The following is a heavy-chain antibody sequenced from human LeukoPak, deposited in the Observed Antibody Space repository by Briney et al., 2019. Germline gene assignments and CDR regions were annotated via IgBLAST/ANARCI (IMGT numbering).Heavy chain of an antibody. J-gene: IGHJ4*02. V-gene: IGHV4-34*01. D-gene: IGHD3-22*01. Sequence: PPETLSLTCAVYGGSFSGYYWSWIRQPPGKGLEWIGEINHSGSTNYNPSLKSRVTISVDTSKNQFSLKLSSVTDADTAVYYCARGLYYYDSSGYTPFAYWGQGTLVRVSS. CDR1: GGSFSGYY. CDR3: ARGLYYYDSSGYTPFAY. CDR2: INHSGST.